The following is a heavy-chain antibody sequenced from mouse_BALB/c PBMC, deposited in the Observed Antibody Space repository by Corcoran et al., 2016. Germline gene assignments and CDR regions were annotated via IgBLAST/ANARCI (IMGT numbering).Heavy chain of an antibody. Sequence: QVTLKESGPGILQPSQTLSLTCSFSGFSLSTSGMGVSWIRQPSGKGLEWLAHIYWDDDKRYNPSLKSRLTISKDTSRNQVFLKITSVDTADTATYYCARNLGRAWFAYWGQGTLVTVSA. J-gene: IGHJ3*01. CDR3: ARNLGRAWFAY. CDR2: IYWDDDK. V-gene: IGHV8-12*01. CDR1: GFSLSTSGMG. D-gene: IGHD4-1*01.